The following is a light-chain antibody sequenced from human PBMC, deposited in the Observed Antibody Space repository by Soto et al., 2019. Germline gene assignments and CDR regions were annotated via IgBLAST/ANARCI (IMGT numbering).Light chain of an antibody. Sequence: DIQMTQSPSSVSASVGDRVTITCRASQDIGDCLAWHQQKPGEAPNLLLYSGTTLHSGVPSRFSGSGSGTDFNLTISSLQSEDFATYYCHQGHTCPLIFGGGTKVEIK. CDR2: SGT. V-gene: IGKV1-12*01. CDR3: HQGHTCPLI. CDR1: QDIGDC. J-gene: IGKJ4*01.